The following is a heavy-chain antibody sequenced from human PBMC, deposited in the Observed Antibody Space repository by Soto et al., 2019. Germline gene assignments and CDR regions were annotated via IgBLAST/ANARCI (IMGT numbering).Heavy chain of an antibody. CDR3: ARNSGYDRYAFDI. CDR1: GGTFSSYT. J-gene: IGHJ3*02. CDR2: IIPILGIA. V-gene: IGHV1-69*02. Sequence: QVQLVQSGAEVKKPGSSVKVSCKASGGTFSSYTISWVRQAPGQGLEWMGRIIPILGIANYAQKFQGRVTITADKSTSTDYMELSSLRSEDTAVYYCARNSGYDRYAFDIWGQGTMVTVS. D-gene: IGHD5-12*01.